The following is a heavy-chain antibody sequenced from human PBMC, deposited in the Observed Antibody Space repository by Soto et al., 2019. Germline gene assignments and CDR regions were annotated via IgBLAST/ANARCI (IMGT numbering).Heavy chain of an antibody. Sequence: GGSLRLSCAASGFTFSGSAMHWVRQASGKGLEWVGRIRSKANSYATAYAASVKGRFTISRDDSKNTAYLQMNSLKTEDTAVYYCTRLNDYGDYVGYYYYGMDVWGQGTTVTVSS. CDR2: IRSKANSYAT. CDR1: GFTFSGSA. J-gene: IGHJ6*02. D-gene: IGHD4-17*01. CDR3: TRLNDYGDYVGYYYYGMDV. V-gene: IGHV3-73*01.